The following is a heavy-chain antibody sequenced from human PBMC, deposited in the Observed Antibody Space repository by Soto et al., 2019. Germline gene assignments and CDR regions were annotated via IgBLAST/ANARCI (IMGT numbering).Heavy chain of an antibody. CDR1: GFSLSTNGMS. D-gene: IGHD3-10*01. Sequence: SGPTLVNPTQSLTLTCSFSGFSLSTNGMSVSWIRQPPGKALEWLALIDWDDDKYYSTSLKTRLTISKDTSKNQVVLTMTNMDPVDTATYYCAREKYYYGSGSYSNWFDPWGQGTLVTVSS. CDR2: IDWDDDK. V-gene: IGHV2-70*01. CDR3: AREKYYYGSGSYSNWFDP. J-gene: IGHJ5*02.